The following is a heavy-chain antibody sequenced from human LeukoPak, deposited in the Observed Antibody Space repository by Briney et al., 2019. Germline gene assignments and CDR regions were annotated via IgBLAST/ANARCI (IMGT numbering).Heavy chain of an antibody. D-gene: IGHD1-26*01. V-gene: IGHV4-39*07. CDR2: IYYSGST. J-gene: IGHJ5*02. CDR3: TREVRSAWASFDP. CDR1: GGSISSSSYY. Sequence: SETLSLTCTVSGGSISSSSYYWGWIRQPPGKGLEWIGSIYYSGSTYYNPSLKSRVTISVDTSKNQFSLKLSSVTAADTAVYYCTREVRSAWASFDPWGQGTLVIVSS.